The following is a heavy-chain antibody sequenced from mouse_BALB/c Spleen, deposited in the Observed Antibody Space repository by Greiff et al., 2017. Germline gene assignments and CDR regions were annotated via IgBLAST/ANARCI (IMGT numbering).Heavy chain of an antibody. V-gene: IGHV2-9*02. Sequence: VQLVESGPGLVAPSQSLSITCTVSGFSLTSYGVHWVRQPPGKGLEWLGVIWAGGSTNYNSALMSRLSISKDNSKSQVFLKMNSLQANDTAIYYCARFQGYYAMDYWGQGTSVTVSS. CDR3: ARFQGYYAMDY. J-gene: IGHJ4*01. CDR2: IWAGGST. CDR1: GFSLTSYG.